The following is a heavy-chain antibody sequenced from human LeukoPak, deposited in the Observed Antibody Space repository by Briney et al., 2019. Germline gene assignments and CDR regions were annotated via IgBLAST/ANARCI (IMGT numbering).Heavy chain of an antibody. CDR1: GFTFTDYY. CDR2: FSSIGKTV. V-gene: IGHV3-11*01. Sequence: AGSLRLSCLVSGFTFTDYYMTWLRQPPGNGLEWLSSFSSIGKTVYYADSVKGRFTSYRDSAKRSVYLEMTSLRVEDTALYFCAKDKRDEIFGVFLTTLDYWGQGTLVTVSS. D-gene: IGHD3-3*01. J-gene: IGHJ4*02. CDR3: AKDKRDEIFGVFLTTLDY.